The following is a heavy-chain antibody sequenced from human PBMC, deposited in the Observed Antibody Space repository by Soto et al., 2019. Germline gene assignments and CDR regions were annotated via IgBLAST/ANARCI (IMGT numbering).Heavy chain of an antibody. Sequence: QVQLVESGGGVVQPGRSLRLSCAASGFTFGSYGMHWVRQAPGKGLEWVAVIWYDGSNKYYADSVKGRFTISRDNSKNTLYLQMNSLRAEDTAVYYCARHLYYDSSGLWFDPWGQGTLVTVSS. CDR3: ARHLYYDSSGLWFDP. J-gene: IGHJ5*02. V-gene: IGHV3-33*01. CDR1: GFTFGSYG. CDR2: IWYDGSNK. D-gene: IGHD3-22*01.